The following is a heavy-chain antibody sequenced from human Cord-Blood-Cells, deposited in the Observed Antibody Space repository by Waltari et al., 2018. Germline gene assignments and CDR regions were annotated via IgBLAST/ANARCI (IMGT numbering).Heavy chain of an antibody. CDR1: GFTFDDYA. CDR2: IGWNSGSI. J-gene: IGHJ4*02. D-gene: IGHD3-3*01. V-gene: IGHV3-9*01. Sequence: EVQLVESGGGLVQPGRSLRLSCAASGFTFDDYAMHWVRQAPGKGLEWVSGIGWNSGSIGYADSGKGRFTISRDNAKNSLYLQMNSLRAEDTALYYCAKRYDFWSGLGDWGQGTLVTVSS. CDR3: AKRYDFWSGLGD.